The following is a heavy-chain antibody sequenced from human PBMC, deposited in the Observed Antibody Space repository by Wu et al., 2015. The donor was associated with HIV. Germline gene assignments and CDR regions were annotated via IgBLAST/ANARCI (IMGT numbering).Heavy chain of an antibody. Sequence: QVQLVQSGAEVKKPGASVKVSCKASGYTFTSYYMHWVRRAPGQGLEWMGIINPSGGSTSYAQKFQGRVTMTRDTSTSTVYMELSSLRSEDTAVYYCARAGIAAAGRGPYYYYMDVWGKGTTVTVSS. V-gene: IGHV1-46*03. D-gene: IGHD6-13*01. J-gene: IGHJ6*03. CDR2: INPSGGST. CDR3: ARAGIAAAGRGPYYYYMDV. CDR1: GYTFTSYY.